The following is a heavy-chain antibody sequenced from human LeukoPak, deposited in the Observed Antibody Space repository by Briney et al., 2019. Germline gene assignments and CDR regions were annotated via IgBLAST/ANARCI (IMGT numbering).Heavy chain of an antibody. D-gene: IGHD6-13*01. J-gene: IGHJ4*02. CDR1: GFTFSSYA. Sequence: KSGGSLRLSCAASGFTFSSYAMSWVRQAPGKGLEWVSAISGSGGSTYYADSVKGRFTISRDNSKNTLYLQMNSLRAEDTAVYYCAKRQQLVQGFDYWGQGTLVTVSS. CDR3: AKRQQLVQGFDY. CDR2: ISGSGGST. V-gene: IGHV3-23*01.